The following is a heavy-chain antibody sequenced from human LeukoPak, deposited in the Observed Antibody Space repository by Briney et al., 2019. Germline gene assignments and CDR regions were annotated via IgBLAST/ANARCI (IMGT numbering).Heavy chain of an antibody. D-gene: IGHD6-13*01. Sequence: TGGSLRLSCAASGFTFNIYAMTWVRQAPGKGLEWVSGICDSGGDTYYADSVKGRFTISRDNAKNSLYLQMNSLRAEDTAFYYCARDWLKRSTWVGAFDIWGQGTMVTVSS. V-gene: IGHV3-23*01. CDR1: GFTFNIYA. J-gene: IGHJ3*02. CDR2: ICDSGGDT. CDR3: ARDWLKRSTWVGAFDI.